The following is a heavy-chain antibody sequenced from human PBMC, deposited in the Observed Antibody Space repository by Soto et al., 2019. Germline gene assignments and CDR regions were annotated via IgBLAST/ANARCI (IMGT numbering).Heavy chain of an antibody. CDR2: IRSKAYGGTT. CDR3: TREDYYDSSRPHFDY. V-gene: IGHV3-49*04. CDR1: GFTFGDYA. J-gene: IGHJ4*02. D-gene: IGHD3-22*01. Sequence: GGSLRLSCTASGFTFGDYAMSWVRQAPGKGLEWVGFIRSKAYGGTTEYAASVKGRFTISRDDSKSIAYLQMNSLKTEDTAVYYCTREDYYDSSRPHFDYCDQGTLLTVSS.